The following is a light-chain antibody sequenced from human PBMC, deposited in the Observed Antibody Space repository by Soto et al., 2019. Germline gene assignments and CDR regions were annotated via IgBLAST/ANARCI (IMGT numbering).Light chain of an antibody. Sequence: PSTLSGSVGDRVTITCRASQTISSWLAWYQQKPGKPPKLLIYAASTLQSGVPSRFSGSGSGTEFTLTISSLQPEDVATFYCQKYNSVPQTFGQGTKVDIK. CDR2: AAS. CDR3: QKYNSVPQT. J-gene: IGKJ1*01. V-gene: IGKV1-27*01. CDR1: QTISSW.